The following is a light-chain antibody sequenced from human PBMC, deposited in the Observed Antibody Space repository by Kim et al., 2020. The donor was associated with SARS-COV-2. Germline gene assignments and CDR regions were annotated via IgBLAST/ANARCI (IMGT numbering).Light chain of an antibody. CDR1: QCVSTY. V-gene: IGKV3-11*01. J-gene: IGKJ4*01. Sequence: PAERPPLSRRASQCVSTYLAWYQQKPGQAPRLLIYDASNRATGVPARFSGSGSGTDFTLTISSLQSEDFAVYYCQQRSNWPPALTFGGGTKLEI. CDR2: DAS. CDR3: QQRSNWPPALT.